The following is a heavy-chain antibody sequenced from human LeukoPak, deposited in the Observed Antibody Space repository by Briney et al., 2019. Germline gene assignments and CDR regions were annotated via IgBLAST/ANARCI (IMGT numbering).Heavy chain of an antibody. CDR2: VNPNSGGT. CDR1: GYTFTGYY. V-gene: IGHV1-2*02. J-gene: IGHJ6*03. CDR3: ARVLRFLEWSTVAMDV. D-gene: IGHD3-3*01. Sequence: ASVMVSCKASGYTFTGYYIHWVRQAPGQGLEWMGWVNPNSGGTNYAQKFQGRVTMARDTSISTAYMELSRLRSDDTAVYYCARVLRFLEWSTVAMDVWGKGTTVTVSS.